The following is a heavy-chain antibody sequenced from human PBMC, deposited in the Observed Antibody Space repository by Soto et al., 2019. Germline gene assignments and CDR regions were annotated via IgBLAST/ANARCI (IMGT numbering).Heavy chain of an antibody. Sequence: HLAQSGPEVKRPGASVKISCKASGFIFTDWFMHWVRQAPGQGPEWMGIINTSGGNSIYSQKFQDRVTMSRATSTSTLYVELSSLTSADTAVYYCADEGAIPGEVDAWGQGTLVTVSS. V-gene: IGHV1-46*01. CDR1: GFIFTDWF. CDR2: INTSGGNS. CDR3: ADEGAIPGEVDA. D-gene: IGHD2-21*01. J-gene: IGHJ1*01.